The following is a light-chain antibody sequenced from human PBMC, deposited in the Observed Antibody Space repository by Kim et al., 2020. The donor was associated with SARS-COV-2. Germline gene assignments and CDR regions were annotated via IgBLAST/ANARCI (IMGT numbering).Light chain of an antibody. CDR3: QEYGSSPVG. J-gene: IGKJ4*01. V-gene: IGKV3-20*01. CDR2: SES. CDR1: QSVGSNF. Sequence: PGGRATPHCMAGQSVGSNFLAWDQQKPRQAPCLRIYSESKRVTGIPEGFSCSGSGTDFTLTIRRQEPYEFAMYYCQEYGSSPVGFGGGTKVDIK.